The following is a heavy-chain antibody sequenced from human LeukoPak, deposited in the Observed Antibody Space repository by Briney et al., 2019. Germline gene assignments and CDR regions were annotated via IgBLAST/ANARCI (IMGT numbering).Heavy chain of an antibody. CDR1: GYTLTELS. CDR3: ASGKGPGEWLRLRSFDY. Sequence: ASVKVSCKVSGYTLTELSMHWVRQAPGKGLEWMGGFDPEDGETIYAQKFQGRVTMTEDTSTDTAYMELSSLRSEDTAVYYCASGKGPGEWLRLRSFDYWGQGTLVTVSS. V-gene: IGHV1-24*01. CDR2: FDPEDGET. D-gene: IGHD5-12*01. J-gene: IGHJ4*02.